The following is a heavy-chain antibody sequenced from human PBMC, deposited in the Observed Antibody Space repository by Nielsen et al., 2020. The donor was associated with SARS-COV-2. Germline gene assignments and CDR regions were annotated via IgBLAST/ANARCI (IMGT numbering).Heavy chain of an antibody. D-gene: IGHD4-23*01. J-gene: IGHJ4*02. CDR1: GFTFSSYA. CDR2: ISGSGGST. Sequence: GESLKISCAASGFTFSSYAMSWVRQAPGKGLEWVSAISGSGGSTYYADSVKGRFTISRDNSKNTLYLQMNSLRAEDTAVYYCAKDYFDYGGNNDYWGQGTLVTVSS. CDR3: AKDYFDYGGNNDY. V-gene: IGHV3-23*01.